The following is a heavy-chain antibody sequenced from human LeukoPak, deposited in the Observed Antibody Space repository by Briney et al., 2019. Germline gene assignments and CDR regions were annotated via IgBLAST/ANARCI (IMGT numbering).Heavy chain of an antibody. CDR2: ISDDETYK. CDR1: GFTFNSYS. CDR3: ARDTHYYGSGSPAFDI. Sequence: PGGSLRLSCAASGFTFNSYSMHWVRQAPGKGLEWVTAISDDETYKFYADSVKGRFTVSRDNAKNSLYLQMNSLRAEDTALYFCARDTHYYGSGSPAFDIWGQGTMVTVSS. D-gene: IGHD3-10*01. V-gene: IGHV3-30-3*01. J-gene: IGHJ3*02.